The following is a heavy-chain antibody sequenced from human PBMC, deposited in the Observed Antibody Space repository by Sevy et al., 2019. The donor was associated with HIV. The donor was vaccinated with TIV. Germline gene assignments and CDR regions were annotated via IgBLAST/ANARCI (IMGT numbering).Heavy chain of an antibody. CDR2: ISAYNGNT. D-gene: IGHD3-10*01. J-gene: IGHJ4*02. Sequence: ASVKVSCKASGYTFTSYGISWVRQAPGQGLEWMGWISAYNGNTNYAQKLQGRVTMTTDTSTSTAYMVLRSLRSDDTAVYYCARDRGAITMVRGVIIRPSYFDYWGQGTLVTVSS. CDR1: GYTFTSYG. V-gene: IGHV1-18*01. CDR3: ARDRGAITMVRGVIIRPSYFDY.